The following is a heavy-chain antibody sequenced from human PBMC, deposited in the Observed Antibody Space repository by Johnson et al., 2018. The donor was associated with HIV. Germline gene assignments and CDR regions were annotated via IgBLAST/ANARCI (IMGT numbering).Heavy chain of an antibody. CDR1: GFTFSDYY. Sequence: QVQLVESGGGVVQPGRSLRLSCAASGFTFSDYYMSWIRQAPGKGLEWVSYISSSGSTIYYAESVKGRFTISRDNAKNSLYLQMNSLRAEDTALYYFAKDTDSSSSGAFDIWGQGTMVTVSS. CDR2: ISSSGSTI. D-gene: IGHD6-6*01. CDR3: AKDTDSSSSGAFDI. J-gene: IGHJ3*02. V-gene: IGHV3-11*01.